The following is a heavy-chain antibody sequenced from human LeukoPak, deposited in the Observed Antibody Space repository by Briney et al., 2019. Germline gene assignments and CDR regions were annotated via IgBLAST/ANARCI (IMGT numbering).Heavy chain of an antibody. CDR2: INPTGGST. CDR3: ARQGRSGSYSAFSWFDP. CDR1: GYTFTTYY. Sequence: WTSVKVSCKASGYTFTTYYMHWVRQAPGKGLEWMGNINPTGGSTTYAQKFQGRVTMTRDMSTNTVYMELSSLRSEDTAVYYCARQGRSGSYSAFSWFDPWGQGTLVTVSS. V-gene: IGHV1-46*01. D-gene: IGHD3-22*01. J-gene: IGHJ5*02.